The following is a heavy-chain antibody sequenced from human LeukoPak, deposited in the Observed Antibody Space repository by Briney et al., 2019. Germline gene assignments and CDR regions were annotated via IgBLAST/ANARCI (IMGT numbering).Heavy chain of an antibody. CDR2: INPSGGST. J-gene: IGHJ4*02. Sequence: ASVKVSCKASGYTFTSYYMHWVRRAPGQGLEWMGIINPSGGSTSYAQKFQGRVTMTRDMSTSTVYMELSSLRSEDTAVYYCARHFYSGPYYYGSGSHFDYWGQGTLVTVSS. CDR1: GYTFTSYY. CDR3: ARHFYSGPYYYGSGSHFDY. V-gene: IGHV1-46*01. D-gene: IGHD3-10*01.